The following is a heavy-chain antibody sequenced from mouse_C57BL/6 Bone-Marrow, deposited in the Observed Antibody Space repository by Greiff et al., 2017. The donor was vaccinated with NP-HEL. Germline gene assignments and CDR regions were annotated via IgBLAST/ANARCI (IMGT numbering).Heavy chain of an antibody. CDR2: IWSGGST. V-gene: IGHV2-4*01. J-gene: IGHJ1*03. CDR3: AKTYYGRYWYFDV. D-gene: IGHD1-1*01. CDR1: GFSLTSYG. Sequence: VQLKESGPGLVQPSQSLSITCTVSGFSLTSYGVHWVRQPPGKGLEWLGVIWSGGSTDYNAAFISRLSISKDNSKSQVFFKMNSLQADDTAIYYCAKTYYGRYWYFDVWGTGTTVTVSS.